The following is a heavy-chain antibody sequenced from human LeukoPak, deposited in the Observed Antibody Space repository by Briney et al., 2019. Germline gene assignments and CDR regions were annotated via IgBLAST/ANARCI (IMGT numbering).Heavy chain of an antibody. CDR3: ARDDGSRSYSVY. CDR1: GGSINSYY. D-gene: IGHD1-26*01. Sequence: SETLSLTCTVSGGSINSYYCSWIRQPPRPGQEWIGYIYYSGSTNYNPSLKSRVTISVDTSKTQFSLKLSSVSAADTAVYYCARDDGSRSYSVYWGQGTLVTVSS. V-gene: IGHV4-59*01. CDR2: IYYSGST. J-gene: IGHJ4*02.